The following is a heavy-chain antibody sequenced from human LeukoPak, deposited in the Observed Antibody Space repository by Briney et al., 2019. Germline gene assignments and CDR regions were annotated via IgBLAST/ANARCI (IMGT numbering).Heavy chain of an antibody. V-gene: IGHV1-2*02. CDR1: GYPFTGYY. CDR3: AREYHILTGHRVFYY. Sequence: DSVKVSCKASGYPFTGYYMHWVRQAPGNGLEWIGRINPNSGGTNYAQKFQGRVTMTRDTSISTAYMELSRLRSDDTAVYYCAREYHILTGHRVFYYWGQGTLVTVSS. CDR2: INPNSGGT. D-gene: IGHD3-9*01. J-gene: IGHJ4*02.